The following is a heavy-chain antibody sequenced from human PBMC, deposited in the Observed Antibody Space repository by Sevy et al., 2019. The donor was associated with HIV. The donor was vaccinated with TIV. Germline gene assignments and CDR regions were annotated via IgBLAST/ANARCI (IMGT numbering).Heavy chain of an antibody. CDR1: GFTFNTHA. D-gene: IGHD3-22*01. CDR3: AKALNPALESMIEVIFPTLKGFDV. J-gene: IGHJ3*01. V-gene: IGHV3-23*01. Sequence: GGSLRLSCAASGFTFNTHAMNWVHQAPGKGLEWVSVISGPGYSTHYADSVKGRFTISRDNSKNTLYLQMNSLRADDTAVYYCAKALNPALESMIEVIFPTLKGFDVWGQGTMVTVSS. CDR2: ISGPGYST.